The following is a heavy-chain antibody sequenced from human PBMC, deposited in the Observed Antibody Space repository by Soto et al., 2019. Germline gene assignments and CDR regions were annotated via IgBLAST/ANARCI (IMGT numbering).Heavy chain of an antibody. CDR2: IKQDGNEE. D-gene: IGHD5-12*01. Sequence: EAQLVESGGGLVQPGGSLRLSCAASGFTFSSYWMSWVRQAPGKGLEWVANIKQDGNEESYVDSVKGRFTISRDNTKNSLFLQMNSLRAEDTAVYYCASRGFIVATNWYFDLWGRGTLVTVSS. J-gene: IGHJ2*01. CDR3: ASRGFIVATNWYFDL. V-gene: IGHV3-7*01. CDR1: GFTFSSYW.